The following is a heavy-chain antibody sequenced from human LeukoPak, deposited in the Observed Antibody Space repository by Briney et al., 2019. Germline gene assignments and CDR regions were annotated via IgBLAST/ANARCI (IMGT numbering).Heavy chain of an antibody. CDR1: GFKFDDYV. J-gene: IGHJ4*02. CDR3: AREVSEGFDF. V-gene: IGHV3-9*01. CDR2: VSWNDFSI. D-gene: IGHD3-22*01. Sequence: GGSLRLSCAASGFKFDDYVMHWVRQPPGKGLEWVAGVSWNDFSIGYADFVKGRFTISRDNAKKSLYLQMNSLRAEDTALYYCAREVSEGFDFWGQGTLVTVSS.